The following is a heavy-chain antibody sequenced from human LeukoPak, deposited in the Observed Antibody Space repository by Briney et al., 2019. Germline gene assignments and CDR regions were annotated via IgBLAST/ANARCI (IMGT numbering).Heavy chain of an antibody. CDR2: ISGSGGST. D-gene: IGHD6-13*01. J-gene: IGHJ4*02. CDR3: ASPVGQQLDTSY. Sequence: GGSLRLSCAASGFTFSSYAMNWVRQAPGKGLEWVSAISGSGGSTYYADSVKGRFTISRDNAKNSLYLQMNSLRAEDTAVYYCASPVGQQLDTSYWGQGTLVTVSS. CDR1: GFTFSSYA. V-gene: IGHV3-23*01.